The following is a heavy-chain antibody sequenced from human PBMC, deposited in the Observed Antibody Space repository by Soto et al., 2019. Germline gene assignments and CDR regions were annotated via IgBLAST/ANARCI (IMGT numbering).Heavy chain of an antibody. CDR3: ARDLTRGTYGSGSSLFDY. CDR2: IIPILGIA. V-gene: IGHV1-69*04. D-gene: IGHD3-10*01. Sequence: KVSCKASGGTFSSYTISWVRQAPGQGLEWMGRIIPILGIANYAQKFQGRVTITADKSTSTAYMELSSLRSEDTAVYYCARDLTRGTYGSGSSLFDYWGQGTLVTVPQ. CDR1: GGTFSSYT. J-gene: IGHJ4*02.